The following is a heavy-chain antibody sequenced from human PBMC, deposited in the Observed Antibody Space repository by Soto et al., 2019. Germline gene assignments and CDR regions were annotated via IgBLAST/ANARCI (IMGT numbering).Heavy chain of an antibody. CDR1: GYTFTSYD. D-gene: IGHD3-9*01. CDR3: ARGYYDILTVYVEVDYYPGLDV. Sequence: GAAVKVSCKASGYTFTSYDINWVRQATGQGLEWMGWMNPNSGYTGFAQKFQGRVTMTRNTSISTAYMELSSLGSEDTAVYYCARGYYDILTVYVEVDYYPGLDVWGPGPTVTVS. CDR2: MNPNSGYT. J-gene: IGHJ6*02. V-gene: IGHV1-8*01.